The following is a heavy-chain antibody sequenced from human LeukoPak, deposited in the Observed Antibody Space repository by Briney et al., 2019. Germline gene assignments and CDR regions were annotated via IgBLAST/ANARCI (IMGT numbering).Heavy chain of an antibody. J-gene: IGHJ4*02. Sequence: PGGSLRLSCAASGFTSSSYSMNWVRQAPGKGLEWVSSISSSSYIYYADSVKGRFTISRDNAKNSLYLQMNSLRAEDTAVYYCASFDGDYGVDYWGQGTLVTVSS. V-gene: IGHV3-21*01. CDR1: GFTSSSYS. CDR2: ISSSSYI. CDR3: ASFDGDYGVDY. D-gene: IGHD4-17*01.